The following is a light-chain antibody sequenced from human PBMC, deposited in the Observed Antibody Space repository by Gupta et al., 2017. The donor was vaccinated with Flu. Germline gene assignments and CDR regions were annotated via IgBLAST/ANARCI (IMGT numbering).Light chain of an antibody. CDR2: DAS. CDR3: QQRSNWPTA. J-gene: IGKJ5*01. V-gene: IGKV3-11*01. Sequence: ELVLTQSPATLSLSPGERATLSCRASQSVSSYLAWYQQKPGQAPRLLIYDASNRATGIPARFSGSGSGTDFTLTISSLEPEDFAVYYCQQRSNWPTAFGQGTRMDIK. CDR1: QSVSSY.